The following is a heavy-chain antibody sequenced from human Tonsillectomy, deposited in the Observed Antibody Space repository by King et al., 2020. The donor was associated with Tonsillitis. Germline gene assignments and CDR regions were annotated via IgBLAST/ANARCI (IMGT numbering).Heavy chain of an antibody. CDR3: ATVCWVHTTRGVSYDYGWGRYRRPYDAFDI. CDR1: GYTLTELS. J-gene: IGHJ3*02. D-gene: IGHD3-16*02. CDR2: FDPEDGET. Sequence: QLVQSGAEVKKPGASVKVSCKVSGYTLTELSMHWVRQAPGKGLEWMGGFDPEDGETIYAQKFQGRVTMTEDTSTDTAYMELSSLRPEDTAVYYCATVCWVHTTRGVSYDYGWGRYRRPYDAFDIWGQGTMVTVSS. V-gene: IGHV1-24*01.